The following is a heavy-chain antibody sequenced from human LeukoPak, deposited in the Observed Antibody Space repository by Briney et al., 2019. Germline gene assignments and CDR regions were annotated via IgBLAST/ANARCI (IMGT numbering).Heavy chain of an antibody. Sequence: SETLSLTCTVSGGSISSYYWSWIRQPPGKGLEWIGYIYYSGSPNYNPSLKSRVTISVDTSKNQFSLKLSSVTAADTAVYYCARGEGYSSGWYLYYFDYWGQGTLVSVSS. CDR2: IYYSGSP. J-gene: IGHJ4*02. CDR3: ARGEGYSSGWYLYYFDY. V-gene: IGHV4-59*01. CDR1: GGSISSYY. D-gene: IGHD6-19*01.